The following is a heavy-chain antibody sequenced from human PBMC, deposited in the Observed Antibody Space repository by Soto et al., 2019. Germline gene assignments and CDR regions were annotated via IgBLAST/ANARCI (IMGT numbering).Heavy chain of an antibody. CDR3: VTAPGYDDYYYYYGMDV. CDR2: FDPEDGET. J-gene: IGHJ6*02. CDR1: GYTLTELS. V-gene: IGHV1-24*01. D-gene: IGHD5-12*01. Sequence: QVQLVQSGAEVKKPGASVKVSCKVSGYTLTELSMHWVRQAPGKGLEWMGGFDPEDGETIYAQKFQGRVTMTEDTSTDTAYMELSSLRSEDTAVYYCVTAPGYDDYYYYYGMDVWCQGTTVTVSS.